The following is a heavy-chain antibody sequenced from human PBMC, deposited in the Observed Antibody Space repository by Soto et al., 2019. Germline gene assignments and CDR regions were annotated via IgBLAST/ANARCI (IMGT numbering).Heavy chain of an antibody. J-gene: IGHJ4*02. CDR2: IYSGGST. Sequence: RGSLRLSCAASGFTVSSKYMSWVRQAPGKGLEWVSVIYSGGSTYYADSVKGRFTISRDNSNNTLYLQMNSLRAEDTAVYYCATDANCGDYRYKQWGQGTLVTVSS. V-gene: IGHV3-66*01. D-gene: IGHD4-17*01. CDR3: ATDANCGDYRYKQ. CDR1: GFTVSSKY.